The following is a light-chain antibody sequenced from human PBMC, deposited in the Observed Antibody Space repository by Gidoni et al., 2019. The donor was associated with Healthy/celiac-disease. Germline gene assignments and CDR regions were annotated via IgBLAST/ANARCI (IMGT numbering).Light chain of an antibody. CDR1: QGVSSY. Sequence: AIRMTQSPSSFSASTGDRVTITCRASQGVSSYLAWYQQKPGKAPKLLIYAASTLQSGVPSRFSGSGSGTDFTLTISCLQSEDFATYYCQQYYSYEWTFXXXTKVEIK. V-gene: IGKV1-8*01. J-gene: IGKJ1*01. CDR2: AAS. CDR3: QQYYSYEWT.